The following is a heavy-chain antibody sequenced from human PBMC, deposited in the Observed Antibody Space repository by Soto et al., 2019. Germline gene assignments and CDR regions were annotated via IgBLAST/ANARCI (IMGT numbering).Heavy chain of an antibody. CDR2: ISGSGGST. D-gene: IGHD2-2*01. CDR1: GFTFSSYA. J-gene: IGHJ4*02. CDR3: AKDSRQLLEEGYFDY. Sequence: EVQLLESGGGLVQPGGSLRLSCAASGFTFSSYAMSWVRQAPGKGLEWVSAISGSGGSTYYADSVKGRFTISIDNSKNTLYLQMNSLRAEDTAVYYCAKDSRQLLEEGYFDYWGQGTLVTVSS. V-gene: IGHV3-23*01.